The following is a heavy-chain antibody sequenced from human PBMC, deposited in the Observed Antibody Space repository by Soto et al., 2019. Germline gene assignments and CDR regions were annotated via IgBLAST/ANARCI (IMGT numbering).Heavy chain of an antibody. CDR1: GFTFSDSY. J-gene: IGHJ6*02. V-gene: IGHV3-11*01. CDR2: ITFSGNTV. Sequence: KAGGSLRLSCAASGFTFSDSYMSWIRQAPGKGLEWISYITFSGNTVYYADSLKGRFTISRDNAKNSLYLQMNRLRAEDTAVYYCARVSWREKYGMDVWGQGTTVTFSS. CDR3: ARVSWREKYGMDV.